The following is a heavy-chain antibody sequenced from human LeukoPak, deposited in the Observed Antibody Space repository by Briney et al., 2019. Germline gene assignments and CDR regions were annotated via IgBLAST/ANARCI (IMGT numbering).Heavy chain of an antibody. J-gene: IGHJ6*03. D-gene: IGHD3-10*01. CDR1: GGSISIYY. CDR2: VYSSGST. CDR3: ARESESLVRGRHYYYYMDV. Sequence: SETLSLTCTVSGGSISIYYWSWIRQPAGKGLEWIGRVYSSGSTNYNPSLKSRVTISVDTSKNQFSLKLSSVAAADTAVYYCARESESLVRGRHYYYYMDVWGKGTTVTISS. V-gene: IGHV4-4*07.